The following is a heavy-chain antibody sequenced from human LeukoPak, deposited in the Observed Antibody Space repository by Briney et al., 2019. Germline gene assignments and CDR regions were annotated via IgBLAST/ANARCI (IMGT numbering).Heavy chain of an antibody. V-gene: IGHV3-7*01. CDR3: ARGDGGYYDSSGYPLDY. CDR1: GFTFSSYW. D-gene: IGHD3-22*01. CDR2: IKKDGSEK. Sequence: PSGSLRLSCAASGFTFSSYWMSWVRQAPGKGLDWVANIKKDGSEKYYVDSVKGRFTISRDNAKNSLYLQMNSLRAEDTAVYYCARGDGGYYDSSGYPLDYWGQGTLVTVSS. J-gene: IGHJ4*02.